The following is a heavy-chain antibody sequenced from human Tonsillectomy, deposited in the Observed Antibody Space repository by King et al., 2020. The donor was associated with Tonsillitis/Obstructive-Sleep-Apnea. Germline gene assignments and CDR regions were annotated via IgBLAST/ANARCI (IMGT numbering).Heavy chain of an antibody. D-gene: IGHD6-6*01. J-gene: IGHJ5*02. V-gene: IGHV3-30*04. CDR3: ARDQTAARSNWFAP. CDR2: ISYDGSNN. Sequence: VQLVESGGGVVQPGRSLRLSCAASGFTFITYAMHWVRQAPGKGLEWVAVISYDGSNNYYTDSVRGRFTISRDNSKKTLYLQMNSLRAEDTAVYYCARDQTAARSNWFAPWGQGTLVTVSS. CDR1: GFTFITYA.